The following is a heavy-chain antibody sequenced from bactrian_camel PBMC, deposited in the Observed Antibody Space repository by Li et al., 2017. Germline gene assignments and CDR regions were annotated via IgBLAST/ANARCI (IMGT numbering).Heavy chain of an antibody. Sequence: VQLVESGGGSVQAGGSLRLSCAASGYTDSNVCMGWFRQSPGKEREGVAVIDSDGSTSYTDSVKGRFTISKDNAKNTLYLQMNSLKPEDTAMYYCAADEGCTPYGFGYWGQGTQVTVS. J-gene: IGHJ6*01. CDR3: AADEGCTPYGFGY. CDR1: GYTDSNVC. V-gene: IGHV3S53*01. CDR2: IDSDGST. D-gene: IGHD3*01.